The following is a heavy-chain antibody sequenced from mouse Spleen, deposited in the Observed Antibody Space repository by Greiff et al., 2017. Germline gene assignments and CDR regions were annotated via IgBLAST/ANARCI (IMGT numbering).Heavy chain of an antibody. CDR3: ARHYGYDGFAY. J-gene: IGHJ3*01. CDR1: GYAFSSYW. V-gene: IGHV1-80*01. CDR2: IYPGDGDT. Sequence: VKLVESGAELVKPGASVKISCKASGYAFSSYWMNWVKQRPGKGLEWIGQIYPGDGDTNYNGKFKGKATLTADKSSSTAYMQLSSLTSEDSAVYFCARHYGYDGFAYWGQGTLVTVSA. D-gene: IGHD2-2*01.